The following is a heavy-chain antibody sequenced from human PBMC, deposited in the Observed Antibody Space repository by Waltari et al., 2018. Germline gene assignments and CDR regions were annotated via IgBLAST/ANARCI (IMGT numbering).Heavy chain of an antibody. D-gene: IGHD1-26*01. CDR2: IYYSGST. Sequence: QVQLQESGPGLVKPSETLSLTCTVSGGSISSHYWSWIRQPPGKGLEWIGYIYYSGSTNYNPSLKSRVTISVDTSKNQFSLKLSSVTAADTAVYYCARGPSGSYGSYWGQGTLVTVSS. V-gene: IGHV4-59*11. CDR3: ARGPSGSYGSY. CDR1: GGSISSHY. J-gene: IGHJ4*02.